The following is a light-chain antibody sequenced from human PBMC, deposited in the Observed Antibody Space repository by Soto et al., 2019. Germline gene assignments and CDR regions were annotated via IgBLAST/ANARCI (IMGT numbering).Light chain of an antibody. CDR3: QTWDTGIVV. CDR1: SGHSRYA. J-gene: IGLJ3*02. Sequence: QPVLTQSPSASASLGASVKLTCTLTSGHSRYAIAWHQQQPEKGPRYLMKVNSDGSHSKGDGIPDRFSGSSSGAERYLTISRLQSEDESAYYCQTWDTGIVVFGGGTKVTVL. CDR2: VNSDGSH. V-gene: IGLV4-69*01.